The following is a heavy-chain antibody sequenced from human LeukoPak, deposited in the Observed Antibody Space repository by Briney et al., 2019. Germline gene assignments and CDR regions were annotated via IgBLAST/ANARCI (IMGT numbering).Heavy chain of an antibody. CDR1: GRSISCYY. CDR2: FYYSGST. Sequence: PSDTLSLTCTVSGRSISCYYWSWIGPPPGGGRDGIGYFYYSGSTNYNPSLKRRFTISVDTSKNQFSLKLSSVTAADTAVYYCARERDGTDVWGQGTTVTVSS. J-gene: IGHJ6*02. V-gene: IGHV4-59*01. CDR3: ARERDGTDV.